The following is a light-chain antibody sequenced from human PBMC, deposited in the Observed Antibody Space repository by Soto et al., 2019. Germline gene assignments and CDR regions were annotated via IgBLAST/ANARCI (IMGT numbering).Light chain of an antibody. J-gene: IGLJ2*01. CDR1: SGDVGGYNY. Sequence: QSVLTQPPSVSGSPGQSVTISCSGTSGDVGGYNYVSWYQQHPGTAPKLAIYEVSERPSAVPDRFSGSKSGNTASLTVSGLQADDEADYYCSSYAGNNIVVFGGGTKVTVL. CDR3: SSYAGNNIVV. CDR2: EVS. V-gene: IGLV2-8*01.